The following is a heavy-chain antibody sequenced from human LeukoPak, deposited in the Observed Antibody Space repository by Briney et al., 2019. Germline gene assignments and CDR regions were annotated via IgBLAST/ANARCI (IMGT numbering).Heavy chain of an antibody. D-gene: IGHD2-2*01. CDR2: INHSGST. CDR3: ARGGRRSNSCGYYVY. J-gene: IGHJ4*02. Sequence: SETLSLTCAVYGGSFSGYYWSWIRQPPGKGLEWIGEINHSGSTNYNPSLKSRVTISVDTSKNQFSLKLSSVTAADTAVYYCARGGRRSNSCGYYVYWGQGTLVTVSS. V-gene: IGHV4-34*01. CDR1: GGSFSGYY.